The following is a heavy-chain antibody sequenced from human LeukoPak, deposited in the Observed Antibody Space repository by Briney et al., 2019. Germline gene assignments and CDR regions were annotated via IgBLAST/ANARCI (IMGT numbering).Heavy chain of an antibody. CDR1: GGSISSYY. Sequence: SETLSLTCTVSGGSISSYYWSWIRQPPGKGLEWIGYIYYSGSTYYNPSLKSRVTISVDTSKNQFSLKLSSVTAADTAVYYCARDGRQPAWGQGTMVTVSS. V-gene: IGHV4-59*12. CDR3: ARDGRQPA. D-gene: IGHD2-15*01. J-gene: IGHJ3*01. CDR2: IYYSGST.